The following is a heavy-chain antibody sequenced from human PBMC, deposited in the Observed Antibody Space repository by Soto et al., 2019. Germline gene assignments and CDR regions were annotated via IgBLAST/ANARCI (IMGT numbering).Heavy chain of an antibody. CDR1: GFTFSSYE. V-gene: IGHV3-48*03. Sequence: CLRLSCAASGFTFSSYEMNWVRQAPGKGLEWVSYISSSGSTIYYADSVKGRFTISRDNAKNSLYLQMNSLRAEDTAVYYCARDETIFGVVTVGMDVWGQGTTVTVSS. CDR2: ISSSGSTI. CDR3: ARDETIFGVVTVGMDV. D-gene: IGHD3-3*01. J-gene: IGHJ6*02.